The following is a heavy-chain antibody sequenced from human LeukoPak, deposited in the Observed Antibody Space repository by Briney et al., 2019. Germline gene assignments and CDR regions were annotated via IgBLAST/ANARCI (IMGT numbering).Heavy chain of an antibody. D-gene: IGHD3-22*01. CDR3: ARLSYDSSGYLDNYFDY. CDR2: IYPDDSDT. Sequence: GESLKISCKGSEYAFTGYWIGWVRQMPGKGLEWMGVIYPDDSDTTYSPSFQGQVTISADKSITTAYLQWSSLKASDTAMYYCARLSYDSSGYLDNYFDYWGQGTLVTVSS. J-gene: IGHJ4*02. V-gene: IGHV5-51*01. CDR1: EYAFTGYW.